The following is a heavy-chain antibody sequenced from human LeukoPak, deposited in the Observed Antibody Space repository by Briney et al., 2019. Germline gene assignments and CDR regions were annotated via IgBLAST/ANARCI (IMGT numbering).Heavy chain of an antibody. J-gene: IGHJ4*02. Sequence: ASVKVSCKASGYTFTSYDINWVRQATGQGLEWMGWMNPNSGNTGYAQKFQGRIIMTSDTSISTAYLESSSLRSEDTAVYYCAREGIAARSFDYWGQGTLVTVSS. CDR3: AREGIAARSFDY. D-gene: IGHD6-6*01. CDR1: GYTFTSYD. CDR2: MNPNSGNT. V-gene: IGHV1-8*01.